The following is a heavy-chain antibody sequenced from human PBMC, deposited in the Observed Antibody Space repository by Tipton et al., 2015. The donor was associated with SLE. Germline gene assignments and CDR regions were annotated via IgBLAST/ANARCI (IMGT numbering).Heavy chain of an antibody. J-gene: IGHJ5*02. V-gene: IGHV4-4*09. CDR2: IYTSGST. Sequence: TLSLTCTVSGGSISSYYWSWIRQPPGKGLEWIGYIYTSGSTNYNPSLKSRVTISVDTSKNQFSLKLSSVTAADTAVYYCARFRGYPYSWFDPWGQGTLVTVSS. CDR1: GGSISSYY. CDR3: ARFRGYPYSWFDP. D-gene: IGHD3-22*01.